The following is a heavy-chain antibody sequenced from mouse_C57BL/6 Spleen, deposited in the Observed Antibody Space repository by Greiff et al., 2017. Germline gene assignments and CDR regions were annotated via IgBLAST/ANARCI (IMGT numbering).Heavy chain of an antibody. Sequence: QVQLQQPGAELVRPGSSVKLSCKASGYTFTSYWMHWVKQRPIQGLEWIGNIDPSDSETHYNQKFKDKATLTVDKSSSTAYMQLSSLTSEDSAVYYCAPGRYYGLDYWGQGTTRTVSS. D-gene: IGHD1-1*01. CDR1: GYTFTSYW. CDR2: IDPSDSET. V-gene: IGHV1-52*01. CDR3: APGRYYGLDY. J-gene: IGHJ2*01.